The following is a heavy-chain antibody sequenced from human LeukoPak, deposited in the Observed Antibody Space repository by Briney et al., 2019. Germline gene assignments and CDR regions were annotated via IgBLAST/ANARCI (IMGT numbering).Heavy chain of an antibody. CDR3: ARSSRYNYGLFDC. V-gene: IGHV3-53*01. CDR1: GFTVSSNS. D-gene: IGHD5-18*01. J-gene: IGHJ4*02. Sequence: GGSLRLSCAASGFTVSSNSMTWVRQAPGKGLEWFSALYSDGATYYADSAKGRFTISRDNSKNTLYLQMNSLRAEDTAMYYCARSSRYNYGLFDCWGQGTLVTVSS. CDR2: LYSDGAT.